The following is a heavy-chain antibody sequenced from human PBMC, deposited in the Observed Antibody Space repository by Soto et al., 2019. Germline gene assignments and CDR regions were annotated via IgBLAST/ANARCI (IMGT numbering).Heavy chain of an antibody. CDR2: LIPIFEAA. Sequence: QVQLVQSGAEVRTPGSSVKVSCKISGGTFTNYVISWLRQAPGQGLEWMGGLIPIFEAANLAQNFLGRVTITADESTSTVNMELSSLTSEDTAVYYCARGRSSPNFDPWGQGTLVTVSS. J-gene: IGHJ5*02. CDR3: ARGRSSPNFDP. CDR1: GGTFTNYV. D-gene: IGHD6-6*01. V-gene: IGHV1-69*01.